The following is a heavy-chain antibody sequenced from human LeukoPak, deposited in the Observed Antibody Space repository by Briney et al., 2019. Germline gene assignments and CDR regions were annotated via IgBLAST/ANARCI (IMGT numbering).Heavy chain of an antibody. J-gene: IGHJ6*02. CDR1: GFTFGSCW. D-gene: IGHD1-26*01. CDR3: ARDTRYGMDV. Sequence: GGSLRLSCAASGFTFGSCWMNWVRQTPGKGLEWVANINQDGSQKFYVDSVKGRFTISRDNAKNSLYLQMNSLRAEDTAVYYCARDTRYGMDVWGQGTTVTVSS. V-gene: IGHV3-7*01. CDR2: INQDGSQK.